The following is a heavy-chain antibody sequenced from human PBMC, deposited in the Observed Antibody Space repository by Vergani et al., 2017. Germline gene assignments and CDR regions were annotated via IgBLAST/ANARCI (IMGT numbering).Heavy chain of an antibody. J-gene: IGHJ5*02. CDR1: RFPFSRYD. CDR3: ARDLRLGDYDPRNWFDP. D-gene: IGHD4-17*01. Sequence: EVQLVESGGGLVQPGGSLRLSCAASRFPFSRYDIHWFRHAPRKGLEWVSYISSSGSTIYYADSVKGRFTISRDNAKNSLYLQMNSLRAEDTAVYYCARDLRLGDYDPRNWFDPWGQGTLVTVSS. CDR2: ISSSGSTI. V-gene: IGHV3-48*03.